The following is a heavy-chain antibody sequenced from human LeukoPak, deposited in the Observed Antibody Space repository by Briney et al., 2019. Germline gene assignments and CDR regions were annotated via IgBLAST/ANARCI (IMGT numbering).Heavy chain of an antibody. D-gene: IGHD2-21*02. CDR2: IKKKSDGGTI. CDR1: GFSFTSCY. J-gene: IGHJ4*02. V-gene: IGHV3-15*01. CDR3: ATYFSSYFGRGYCFRLL. Sequence: GGSLRLSCAGSGFSFTSCYMPWVRQAPGKGLEWVGRIKKKSDGGTIDYTASVKGRFIISRDDSKDTLYLQMSSVTTEDTAVYYCATYFSSYFGRGYCFRLLGGRGTLVTVSS.